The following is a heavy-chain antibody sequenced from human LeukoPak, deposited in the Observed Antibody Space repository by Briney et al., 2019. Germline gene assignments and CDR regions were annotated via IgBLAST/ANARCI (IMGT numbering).Heavy chain of an antibody. CDR1: GGSISSYY. CDR3: ARAVAGTEDAFDI. CDR2: IYPGDSDT. Sequence: ETLSLTCTVSGGSISSYYWSWIRQPAGKGLEWMGIIYPGDSDTRYSPSFQGQVTISADKSISTAYLQWSSLKASDTAMYYCARAVAGTEDAFDIWGQGTMVTVSS. D-gene: IGHD6-19*01. V-gene: IGHV5-51*01. J-gene: IGHJ3*02.